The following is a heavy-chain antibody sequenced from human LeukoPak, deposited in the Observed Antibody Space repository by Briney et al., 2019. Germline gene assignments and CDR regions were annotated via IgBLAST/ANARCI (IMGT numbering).Heavy chain of an antibody. Sequence: PGGSLRLSCVASGFTFSTYAMSWVRQAPGKGLEWVSAITGSGLTTFYADSVKGRFSISRDNSRNMLLLQVNSLRVEDTAIYYCAKREDTAMALDYWGQGTLVTVSS. CDR3: AKREDTAMALDY. CDR2: ITGSGLTT. CDR1: GFTFSTYA. J-gene: IGHJ4*02. V-gene: IGHV3-23*01. D-gene: IGHD5-18*01.